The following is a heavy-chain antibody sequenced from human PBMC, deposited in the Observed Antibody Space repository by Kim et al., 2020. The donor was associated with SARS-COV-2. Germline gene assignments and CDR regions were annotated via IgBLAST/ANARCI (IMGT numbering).Heavy chain of an antibody. CDR3: ARRVGATPLYYYGMDA. CDR2: ISYDGSNK. V-gene: IGHV3-30*04. D-gene: IGHD1-26*01. J-gene: IGHJ6*02. CDR1: GFTFSSYA. Sequence: GGSLRLSCAASGFTFSSYAMHWVRQAPGKGLEWVAVISYDGSNKYYADSVKGRFTISRDNSKNTLYLQMNSLRAEDTAVYYCARRVGATPLYYYGMDAWGQGPTVTVSS.